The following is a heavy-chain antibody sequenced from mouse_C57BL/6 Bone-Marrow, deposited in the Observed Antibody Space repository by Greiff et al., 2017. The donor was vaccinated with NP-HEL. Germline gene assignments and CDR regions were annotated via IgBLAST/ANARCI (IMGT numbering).Heavy chain of an antibody. J-gene: IGHJ1*03. CDR2: IHPNSGST. D-gene: IGHD2-2*01. CDR3: ARRNWLRLGYFEV. V-gene: IGHV1-64*01. CDR1: GYTFTSYW. Sequence: QVQLQQSGAELVKPGASVKLSCKASGYTFTSYWMHWVKQRPGQGLEWIGMIHPNSGSTNYNEKFKSKATLTVDKSSSTAYMQLSSLTSEDSAVYYCARRNWLRLGYFEVWGTGTTVTVSS.